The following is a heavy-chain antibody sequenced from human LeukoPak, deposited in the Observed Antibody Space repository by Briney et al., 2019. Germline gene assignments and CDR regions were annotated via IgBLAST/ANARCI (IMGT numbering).Heavy chain of an antibody. V-gene: IGHV5-51*01. CDR3: AISSGGIEFDP. J-gene: IGHJ5*02. D-gene: IGHD6-19*01. Sequence: SLEISCNSSGYSFTSYWICCVRQMPGKGLEWMGIIYPTDSDTRYSPSFQGQVTISADKSITTAYLQWSSLKASDTAMYYCAISSGGIEFDPWGEGALSTVSS. CDR2: IYPTDSDT. CDR1: GYSFTSYW.